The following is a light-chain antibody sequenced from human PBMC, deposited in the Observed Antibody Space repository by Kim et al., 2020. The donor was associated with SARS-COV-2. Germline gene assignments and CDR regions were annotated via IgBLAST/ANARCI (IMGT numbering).Light chain of an antibody. Sequence: GLSITISCTGSTSDIGGYKYISWYQQHSGKAPKLMIYDVNNRPSGVPNRFSGSQSGYTASLTISGLHAEDEADYYCISYTNRNSVVFGGGTHLPVL. V-gene: IGLV2-14*04. CDR3: ISYTNRNSVV. CDR1: TSDIGGYKY. J-gene: IGLJ2*01. CDR2: DVN.